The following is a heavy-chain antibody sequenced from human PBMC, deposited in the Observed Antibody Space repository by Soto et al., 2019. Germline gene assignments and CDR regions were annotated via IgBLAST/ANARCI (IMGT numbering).Heavy chain of an antibody. J-gene: IGHJ4*02. CDR1: GGSISNFY. Sequence: SETLSLTCTVSGGSISNFYWSWIRQPPGKGLEWIGYIYYSGTTSYNPSLNSRVTISVDTPKNQFSLKLNSVTAADTAVYYCARESYYGSGATVVGYWGLGTLVT. D-gene: IGHD3-10*01. V-gene: IGHV4-59*01. CDR2: IYYSGTT. CDR3: ARESYYGSGATVVGY.